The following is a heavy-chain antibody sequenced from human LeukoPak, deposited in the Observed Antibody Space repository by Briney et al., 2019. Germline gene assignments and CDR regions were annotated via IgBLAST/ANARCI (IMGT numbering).Heavy chain of an antibody. D-gene: IGHD1-7*01. V-gene: IGHV3-33*01. CDR2: IWYDGTNK. CDR3: ARDANYYFDY. J-gene: IGHJ4*02. Sequence: GRSLRLSCAASGFIFRSYGMHWVRQAPGKGLEWAALIWYDGTNKYYGDSVKGRFTISRDNSNNTLYLQMNSLRADDTAVYFCARDANYYFDYWGQGILVTVSS. CDR1: GFIFRSYG.